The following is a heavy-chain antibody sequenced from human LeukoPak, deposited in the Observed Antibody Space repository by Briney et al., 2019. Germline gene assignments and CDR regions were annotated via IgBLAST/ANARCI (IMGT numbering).Heavy chain of an antibody. Sequence: PSETLSLTCAVYGGSFSGYYWSWVRQAPGKGLEWVANIKQDGSEKYYVDSVKGRFTISRDNAKNSLYLQMNSLRAEDTAVYYCLPHRTEPTDDAFDIWGQGTMVTVSS. CDR1: GGSFSGYY. CDR2: IKQDGSEK. D-gene: IGHD1-1*01. CDR3: LPHRTEPTDDAFDI. V-gene: IGHV3-7*01. J-gene: IGHJ3*02.